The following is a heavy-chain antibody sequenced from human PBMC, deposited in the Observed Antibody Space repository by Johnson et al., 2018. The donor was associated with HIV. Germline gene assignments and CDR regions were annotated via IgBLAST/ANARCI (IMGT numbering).Heavy chain of an antibody. Sequence: QVQLVESGGGVVQPGRSLRLSCAASGFTFSSYAMHWVRQAPGKGLEWVSGISWNSGSIGYADSVKGRFTISRDNSKNTLYLQMNSLRAEDTAVYYCAKQLAGHDAFDIWGQGTRVAVSS. D-gene: IGHD6-6*01. CDR1: GFTFSSYA. CDR3: AKQLAGHDAFDI. J-gene: IGHJ3*02. V-gene: IGHV3-NL1*01. CDR2: ISWNSGSI.